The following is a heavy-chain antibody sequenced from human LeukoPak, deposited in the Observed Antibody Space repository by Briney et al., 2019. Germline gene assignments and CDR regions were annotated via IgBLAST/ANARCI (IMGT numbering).Heavy chain of an antibody. Sequence: SQTLSLTCTVSGGSISSGGYYWSWIRQHPGKGLEWIGYIYYGGSTYYNPSLKSRVTISVDTSKNQFSLKLSSVTAADTAVYYCARENWNYFDYWGQGTLVTVSS. CDR1: GGSISSGGYY. CDR3: ARENWNYFDY. V-gene: IGHV4-31*03. J-gene: IGHJ4*02. D-gene: IGHD1-1*01. CDR2: IYYGGST.